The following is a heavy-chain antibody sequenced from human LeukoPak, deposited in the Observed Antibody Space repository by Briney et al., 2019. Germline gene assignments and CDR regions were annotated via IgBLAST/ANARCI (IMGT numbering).Heavy chain of an antibody. V-gene: IGHV1-2*02. Sequence: ASMKVSCKSSGFTFTDHYVHWVRQGPGQGLEWMGYIGPHSTFTSSPQEFQGRVTMTRDASMSTAYMELTRLTSDDTAVYYCVREGEGPLSKDFDYWGQGTLVTVSS. D-gene: IGHD2/OR15-2a*01. CDR1: GFTFTDHY. J-gene: IGHJ4*02. CDR2: IGPHSTFT. CDR3: VREGEGPLSKDFDY.